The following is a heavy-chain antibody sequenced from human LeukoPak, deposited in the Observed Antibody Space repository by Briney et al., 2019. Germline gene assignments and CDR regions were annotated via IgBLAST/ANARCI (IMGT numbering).Heavy chain of an antibody. Sequence: GGSLRLSCAASGFTFSSYWMSWVRQAPGKGLEWVANIKQDGSEKYYVDSVKGRFTISRDNAKNSLYLQMNRLRAEDTAVYYCARSFYGHDPYYCYMDVWGKGTTVTVSS. CDR3: ARSFYGHDPYYCYMDV. D-gene: IGHD2-2*01. J-gene: IGHJ6*03. CDR2: IKQDGSEK. V-gene: IGHV3-7*01. CDR1: GFTFSSYW.